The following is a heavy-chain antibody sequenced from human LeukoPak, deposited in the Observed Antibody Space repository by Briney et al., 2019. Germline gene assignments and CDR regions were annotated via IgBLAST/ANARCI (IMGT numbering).Heavy chain of an antibody. V-gene: IGHV4-31*03. CDR1: GGSISSGGYY. Sequence: SETLSLTCTVSGGSISSGGYYWSWIRQHPGKGLEWIGYIYYSGSTYYNPSLKSRVTISVDTSKNQFSLKLSSVTAADTAVYYCAARKTYYDYVWGSYRYRGFDYWGQGTLVTVSS. CDR3: AARKTYYDYVWGSYRYRGFDY. D-gene: IGHD3-16*02. J-gene: IGHJ4*02. CDR2: IYYSGST.